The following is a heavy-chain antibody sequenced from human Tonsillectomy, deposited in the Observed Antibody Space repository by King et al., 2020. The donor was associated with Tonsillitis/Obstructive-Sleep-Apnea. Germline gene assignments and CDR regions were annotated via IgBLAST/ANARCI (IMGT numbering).Heavy chain of an antibody. CDR3: ARGKGIETPFDR. Sequence: VQLVESGGGLVKPGGSLRLSCAASGFTFNDYYMSWIRQAPGKGLEWISYISSSGDTVHYADSVKGRFTIPRDNAQNSLYLQMNDLGEENTALFYCARGKGIETPFDRWGQGNLVIVSS. CDR1: GFTFNDYY. D-gene: IGHD5-24*01. V-gene: IGHV3-11*01. J-gene: IGHJ4*02. CDR2: ISSSGDTV.